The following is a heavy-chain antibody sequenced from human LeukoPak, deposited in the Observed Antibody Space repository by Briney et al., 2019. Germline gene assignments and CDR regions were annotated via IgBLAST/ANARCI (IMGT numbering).Heavy chain of an antibody. CDR2: ISPTGSTT. V-gene: IGHV3-74*01. J-gene: IGHJ4*02. CDR1: GFSFSGHW. Sequence: GGSLRLSCAASGFSFSGHWMHWARQLPGKGLVWVSRISPTGSTTSYAESVKGRFTVSRDNAKNTLYLQVNNLRAEDTAVYYCARGPSSNWSGLDFWGQGTLLTVSS. CDR3: ARGPSSNWSGLDF. D-gene: IGHD6-13*01.